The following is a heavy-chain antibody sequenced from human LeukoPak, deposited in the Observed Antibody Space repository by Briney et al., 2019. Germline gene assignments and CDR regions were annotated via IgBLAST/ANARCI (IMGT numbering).Heavy chain of an antibody. CDR1: GFTFSSYA. J-gene: IGHJ4*02. CDR2: IRESGRDT. CDR3: AREGPRGNSQFDY. V-gene: IGHV3-23*01. Sequence: GGSLRLSCAASGFTFSSYAMSWVRQAPGKGLEWVSAIRESGRDTYYTDSVKARFTISRDNSRDTLYLQMNSLRAEDTAVYYCAREGPRGNSQFDYWGQGTLVTVSS. D-gene: IGHD2/OR15-2a*01.